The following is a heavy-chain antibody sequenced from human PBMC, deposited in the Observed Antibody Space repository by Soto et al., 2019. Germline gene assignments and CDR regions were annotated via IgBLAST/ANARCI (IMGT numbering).Heavy chain of an antibody. CDR2: IWYDGTQK. V-gene: IGHV3-33*01. D-gene: IGHD4-17*01. CDR3: ARAGGTTVTGLWHFDS. CDR1: GFTFNTYS. J-gene: IGHJ4*02. Sequence: QVQLEESGGGVVQPGRSLRLSCEASGFTFNTYSMHWVRQPPGKGLEWLAAIWYDGTQKYYADSVKGRFIISRDNSKKRLYLEMNSLRAEDAAVYYCARAGGTTVTGLWHFDSWGQGTLGTVSS.